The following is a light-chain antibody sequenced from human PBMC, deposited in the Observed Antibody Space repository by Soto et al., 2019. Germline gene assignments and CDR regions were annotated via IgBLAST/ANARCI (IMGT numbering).Light chain of an antibody. CDR1: SSDVGGYNY. V-gene: IGLV2-8*01. Sequence: QSVLTQPPSASGSPGQSVTLSCTGTSSDVGGYNYVSWYQQHPGKAPKLLIYEVSRRPSGVPDRFSGSKSGNTASLTVSGLQAEDEADYYCSSYVGTNTYVFGTGTKLTVL. CDR3: SSYVGTNTYV. CDR2: EVS. J-gene: IGLJ1*01.